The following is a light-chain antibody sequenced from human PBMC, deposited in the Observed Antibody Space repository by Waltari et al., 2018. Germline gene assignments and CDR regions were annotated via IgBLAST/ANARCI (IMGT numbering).Light chain of an antibody. CDR1: QSISNY. Sequence: DILMTKSPSSLSASVGDRVTITFRASQSISNYLFWYQQKPEKAPQLLIYAESSLQSGVPSRFSGRGSGTDFTLTITSLEPEDFATYYCQQGHSTPRTFGQGTKVEIK. CDR3: QQGHSTPRT. CDR2: AES. J-gene: IGKJ1*01. V-gene: IGKV1-39*01.